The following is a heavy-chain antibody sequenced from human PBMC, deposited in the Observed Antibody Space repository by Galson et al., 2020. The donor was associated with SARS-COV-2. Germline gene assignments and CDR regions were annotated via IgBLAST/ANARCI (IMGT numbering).Heavy chain of an antibody. CDR2: ISHTGNTI. D-gene: IGHD4-17*01. Sequence: GESLKISCAASGFTFSDFYMSWIRQAPGKGLDWVSDISHTGNTIYYADSVKGRFTISRDNAKNSLYLQMNSLRAEDTAVYYCARAPYGGGNDYWGQGTLVTVSS. CDR3: ARAPYGGGNDY. CDR1: GFTFSDFY. V-gene: IGHV3-11*01. J-gene: IGHJ4*02.